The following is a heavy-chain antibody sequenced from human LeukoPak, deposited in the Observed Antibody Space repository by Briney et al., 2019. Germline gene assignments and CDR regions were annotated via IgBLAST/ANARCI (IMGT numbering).Heavy chain of an antibody. J-gene: IGHJ4*02. V-gene: IGHV3-30*18. CDR3: VKDRHYSSSIMGM. Sequence: GGSLRLSCAASGFTFSSYDMHWVRQAPGKGLEWVAVISYDGSNKYYADSVKGRVTISRDNSKNTLYLQMNSLRAEDTAMYYCVKDRHYSSSIMGMWGQGTLVTVSS. CDR2: ISYDGSNK. D-gene: IGHD6-19*01. CDR1: GFTFSSYD.